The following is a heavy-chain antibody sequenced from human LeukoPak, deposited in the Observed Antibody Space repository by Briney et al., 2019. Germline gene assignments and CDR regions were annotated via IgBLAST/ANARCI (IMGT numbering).Heavy chain of an antibody. J-gene: IGHJ6*03. V-gene: IGHV4-34*01. CDR3: ARGGKTAAGIYYYYYYMDV. CDR1: GGSFSGYY. D-gene: IGHD6-13*01. CDR2: INHSGST. Sequence: PSETLSLTCAVYGGSFSGYYWSWIRQPPGKGLEWIGEINHSGSTNYNPSLKSRVTISVDTSKNQFSLKLSSVTAADTAVYYCARGGKTAAGIYYYYYYMDVWGKGTTVTISS.